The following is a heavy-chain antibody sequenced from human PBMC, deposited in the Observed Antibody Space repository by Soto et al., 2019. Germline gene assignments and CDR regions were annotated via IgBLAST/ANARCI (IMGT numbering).Heavy chain of an antibody. J-gene: IGHJ6*02. CDR2: SIPIFGTA. CDR1: GGTFNNYP. V-gene: IGHV1-69*13. CDR3: ARGRGYSGDDHYYYFDMDV. Sequence: SVKVSCKASGGTFNNYPITWVRQAPGQGLEWMGGSIPIFGTANYAQKFQGRVTISVDESTSTAYMELSSLRSEDAAVYYCARGRGYSGDDHYYYFDMDVWGQGTTVTVSS. D-gene: IGHD5-12*01.